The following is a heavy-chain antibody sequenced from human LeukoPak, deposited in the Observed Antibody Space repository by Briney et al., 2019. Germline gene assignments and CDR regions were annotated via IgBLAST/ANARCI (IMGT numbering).Heavy chain of an antibody. Sequence: GGSLRLSCAGSGFSFSSNTMSWVRQAPGRGLEWVSAISNNGGRTDYADSVKGRFAISRDNSKSTLYLHMDSLRAEDTAVYYCARDEDTSALSEYWGQGTLVTVSS. V-gene: IGHV3-23*01. CDR1: GFSFSSNT. J-gene: IGHJ4*02. CDR3: ARDEDTSALSEY. CDR2: ISNNGGRT. D-gene: IGHD2/OR15-2a*01.